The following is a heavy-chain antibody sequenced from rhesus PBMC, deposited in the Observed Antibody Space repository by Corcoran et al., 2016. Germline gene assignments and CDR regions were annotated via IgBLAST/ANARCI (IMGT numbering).Heavy chain of an antibody. V-gene: IGHV2-1*01. J-gene: IGHJ4*01. D-gene: IGHD3-9*01. CDR1: GFSLSTSGMG. Sequence: QVTLKESGPALLKPTQTLTLTCTFSGFSLSTSGMGVGWIRQPSRKTLEWLAHIYWNDDKYYRKSLKSRLTISKDTSKNQVVLTMNNMEPVDTATYYCARRTGGSGFDYWGQGVLVTVSS. CDR3: ARRTGGSGFDY. CDR2: IYWNDDK.